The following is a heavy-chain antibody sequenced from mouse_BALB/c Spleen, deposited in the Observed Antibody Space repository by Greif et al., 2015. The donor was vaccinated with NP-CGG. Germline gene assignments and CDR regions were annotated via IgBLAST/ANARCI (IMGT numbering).Heavy chain of an antibody. V-gene: IGHV5-9*02. CDR2: ISSGGSYT. Sequence: EVHLVESGGGLVKPGGSLKLSCAASGFAFSSYDMSWVRQTPEKRLEWVATISSGGSYTYYPDSVKGRFTISRDNARNTLYLQMSSLRSEDTALYYCARQTVVALDSDYWGQGTTLTVSS. CDR1: GFAFSSYD. CDR3: ARQTVVALDSDY. D-gene: IGHD1-1*01. J-gene: IGHJ2*01.